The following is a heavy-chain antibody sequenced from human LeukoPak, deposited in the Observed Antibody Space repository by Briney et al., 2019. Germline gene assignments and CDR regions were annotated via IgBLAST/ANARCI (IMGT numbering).Heavy chain of an antibody. J-gene: IGHJ3*02. CDR3: ARDLGLWFGSIGGAFDI. CDR1: GFTFSSYE. Sequence: GGSLRLSCAASGFTFSSYEMNWVRQAPGKGLEWVSYIRSSGSTIYYADSVKGRFPISRDNAKNSLYLQMNSLRAEDTAVYYCARDLGLWFGSIGGAFDIWGQGTMVTVSS. V-gene: IGHV3-48*03. D-gene: IGHD3-10*01. CDR2: IRSSGSTI.